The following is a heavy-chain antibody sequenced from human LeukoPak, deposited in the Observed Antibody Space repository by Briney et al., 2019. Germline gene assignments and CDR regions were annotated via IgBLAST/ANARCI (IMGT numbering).Heavy chain of an antibody. CDR2: IIPIFGTA. V-gene: IGHV1-69*06. CDR3: ARSGQLGPKQYFDY. D-gene: IGHD6-6*01. J-gene: IGHJ4*02. CDR1: GGTFISYA. Sequence: SVKVSCKASGGTFISYAISWVRQAPGQGLEWMGGIIPIFGTANYAQKFQGRVTITADKSTSTAYMELSSLRSEDTAVYYCARSGQLGPKQYFDYWGEGTLVTVSS.